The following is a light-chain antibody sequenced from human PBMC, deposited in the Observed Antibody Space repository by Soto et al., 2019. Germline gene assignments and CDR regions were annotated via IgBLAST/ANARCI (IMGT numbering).Light chain of an antibody. CDR2: EAS. Sequence: DIQMTQSPPTLSASVGDRVTITCRASQSISRTLAWYQQKPGKAPKLLIFEASTLESGVPSRFSDSGSGTEFTLTVSSLQPDDFATYYCQQYNRFSTFGQGTKVEVK. CDR3: QQYNRFST. CDR1: QSISRT. V-gene: IGKV1-5*01. J-gene: IGKJ1*01.